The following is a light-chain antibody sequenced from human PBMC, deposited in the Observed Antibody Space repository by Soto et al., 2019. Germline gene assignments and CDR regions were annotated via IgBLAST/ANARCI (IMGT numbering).Light chain of an antibody. CDR2: GAS. CDR1: QYVGTR. V-gene: IGKV3-20*01. Sequence: EIVMTQSPATLSVSPGERATLSFRASQYVGTRLAWYQHKPGQAPMLLIYGASSRATGIPDKFSGSGSGTDFTLTISRLEPEDFAVYYCQQYGSSGTFGQGTKVDIK. J-gene: IGKJ1*01. CDR3: QQYGSSGT.